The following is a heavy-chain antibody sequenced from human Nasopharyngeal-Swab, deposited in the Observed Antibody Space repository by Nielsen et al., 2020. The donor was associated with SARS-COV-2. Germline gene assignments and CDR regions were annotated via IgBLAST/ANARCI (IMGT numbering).Heavy chain of an antibody. CDR2: IYYSGST. V-gene: IGHV4-59*13. J-gene: IGHJ5*02. CDR3: ARGGPGLELFSRFDP. D-gene: IGHD1-7*01. Sequence: PGKGLEWIGYIYYSGSTNYNPSLKSRVTISVDTSKNQFSLKLSSVTAADTAVYYCARGGPGLELFSRFDPWGQGTLVTVSS.